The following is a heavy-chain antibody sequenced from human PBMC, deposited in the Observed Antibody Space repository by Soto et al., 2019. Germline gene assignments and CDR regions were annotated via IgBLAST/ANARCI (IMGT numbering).Heavy chain of an antibody. CDR3: AKGLYCSGGSCYFGFFDY. V-gene: IGHV3-23*01. Sequence: GGSLRLSCAASGFTFSSYAMSWFRQAPGKGLEWVSAISGSGGSTYYADSVKGRFTISRDNSKNTLYLQMNSLRAEDTAVYYCAKGLYCSGGSCYFGFFDYWGQGTLVTVST. D-gene: IGHD2-15*01. CDR1: GFTFSSYA. CDR2: ISGSGGST. J-gene: IGHJ4*02.